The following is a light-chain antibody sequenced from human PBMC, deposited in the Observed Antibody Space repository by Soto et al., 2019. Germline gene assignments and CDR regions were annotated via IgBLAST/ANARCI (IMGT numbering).Light chain of an antibody. J-gene: IGKJ1*01. CDR3: MQALQAPLT. CDR1: QSLLNSNGYNY. V-gene: IGKV2-28*01. Sequence: DIVVTQSPLSLSVTPGEPASISFRSSQSLLNSNGYNYLDWYLQRPGQSPQLLIYLGSNRASGVPDRFSGSGSGTDFTLKISRVEAEDVGLYYCMQALQAPLTFGQGTKVDIK. CDR2: LGS.